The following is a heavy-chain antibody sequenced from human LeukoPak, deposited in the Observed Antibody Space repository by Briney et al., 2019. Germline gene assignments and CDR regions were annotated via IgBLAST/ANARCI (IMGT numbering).Heavy chain of an antibody. CDR2: INPSGGST. D-gene: IGHD6-19*01. J-gene: IGHJ4*02. V-gene: IGHV1-46*01. CDR1: GYTFTSYY. CDR3: ARDSSGWYLFDY. Sequence: ASVKVSCMASGYTFTSYYMHWVRQAPGQGLEWMGIINPSGGSTSYAQKFQGRVTMTRDTSTSTVYMELSSLRSEDTAVYYCARDSSGWYLFDYWGQGTLVTVSS.